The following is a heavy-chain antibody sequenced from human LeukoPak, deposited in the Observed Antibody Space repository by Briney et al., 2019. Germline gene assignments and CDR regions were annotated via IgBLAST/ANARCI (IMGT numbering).Heavy chain of an antibody. CDR1: GITFSSYG. V-gene: IGHV3-33*01. J-gene: IGHJ4*02. CDR2: IWYDGSNK. D-gene: IGHD3-22*01. CDR3: ARDARGDYYDSSGYSDDVFDY. Sequence: GGSLRLSCAASGITFSSYGMHWVRQAPGKGLEWVAVIWYDGSNKYYADSVKGRFTISRDNSKNTLYLQMNSLRAEDTAVYYCARDARGDYYDSSGYSDDVFDYWGQGTLVTVSS.